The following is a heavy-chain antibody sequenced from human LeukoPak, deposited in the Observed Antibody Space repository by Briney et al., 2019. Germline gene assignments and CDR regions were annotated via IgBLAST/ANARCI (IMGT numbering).Heavy chain of an antibody. CDR1: GYTFTGYY. V-gene: IGHV1-2*06. CDR2: INPNSGGT. D-gene: IGHD3-9*01. Sequence: ASVKVSCKASGYTFTGYYMHWVRQAPGQGLEWMGRINPNSGGTNYAQKFQGRVTVTRDTSISTAYMELSRLRSDDTAVYYCARWEGILAFDYYYYMDVWGKGTTVTVSS. J-gene: IGHJ6*03. CDR3: ARWEGILAFDYYYYMDV.